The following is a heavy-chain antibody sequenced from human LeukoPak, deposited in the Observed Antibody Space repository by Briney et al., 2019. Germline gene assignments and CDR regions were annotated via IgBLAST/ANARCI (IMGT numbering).Heavy chain of an antibody. J-gene: IGHJ4*02. CDR1: GFTFRSYW. CDR3: VRSYYARDRSFFDT. D-gene: IGHD1-26*01. V-gene: IGHV3-74*01. CDR2: INIDGSAA. Sequence: GGSLRLSCAASGFTFRSYWMHWVRQGPGKGLVWVSRINIDGSAATYADSVKGRFTISRDNAKNTLYLQMNSLRAEDTAVYYCVRSYYARDRSFFDTWGQGTLVTVSS.